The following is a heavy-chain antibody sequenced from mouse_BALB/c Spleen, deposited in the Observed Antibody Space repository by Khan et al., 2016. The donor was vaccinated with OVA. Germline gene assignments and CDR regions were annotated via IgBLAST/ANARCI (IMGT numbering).Heavy chain of an antibody. V-gene: IGHV1-18*01. CDR1: GYTFTEYT. J-gene: IGHJ4*01. CDR3: ARAAGRY. D-gene: IGHD3-3*01. CDR2: INPKNGVT. Sequence: EVQLQQSGPELVKPGASVKISCKTSGYTFTEYTLHWVKQSHGKSLEWIGVINPKNGVTTYNQKFKGKATLPVDKSSRTAYMEFRSLTSEDSAVYYCARAAGRYWGQGTSGTVSA.